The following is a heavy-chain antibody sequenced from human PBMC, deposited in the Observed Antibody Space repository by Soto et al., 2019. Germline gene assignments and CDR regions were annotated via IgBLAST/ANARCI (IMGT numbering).Heavy chain of an antibody. CDR2: IYYSGST. D-gene: IGHD4-17*01. J-gene: IGHJ4*02. V-gene: IGHV4-39*01. Sequence: QLQLQESGPGLVKPSETLSLTCTVSGGSISSSSYYWGWIRQPPGKGLEWIGSIYYSGSTYYNPSLKSRVTISVDTSKNQFSLKLSSVTAADTAVYYCARWRIAGDYWGDYWGQGTLVTVSS. CDR3: ARWRIAGDYWGDY. CDR1: GGSISSSSYY.